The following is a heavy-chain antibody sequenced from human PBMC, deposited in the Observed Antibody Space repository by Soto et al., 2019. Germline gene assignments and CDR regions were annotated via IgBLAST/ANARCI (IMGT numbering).Heavy chain of an antibody. V-gene: IGHV3-48*01. CDR3: AGSVTTNYFDS. Sequence: EVQLEESGGGLVQPGGSLRLACAASGFTFSTYNMIWVRQAPGKGLEWVSYISSRSSTIYYADSVKGRFTISRDNAKNSLYLQMNSLSAEDTAVYYCAGSVTTNYFDSWGHGTLVTVSS. CDR1: GFTFSTYN. J-gene: IGHJ4*01. D-gene: IGHD4-17*01. CDR2: ISSRSSTI.